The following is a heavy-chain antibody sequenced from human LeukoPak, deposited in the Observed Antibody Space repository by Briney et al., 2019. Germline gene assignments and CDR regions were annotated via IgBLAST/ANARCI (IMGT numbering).Heavy chain of an antibody. J-gene: IGHJ6*02. V-gene: IGHV3-48*01. CDR1: GFTFSSYS. D-gene: IGHD1-26*01. Sequence: PGGSLRLSCAASGFTFSSYSMNWVRQVPGKGLEWVSYISSSSSTIYYADSVKGRFTISRDNAKNTLYLQMNSLRAEDTAVYYCARDLRWELPSLYYYYGMDVWGQGTTVTVSS. CDR2: ISSSSSTI. CDR3: ARDLRWELPSLYYYYGMDV.